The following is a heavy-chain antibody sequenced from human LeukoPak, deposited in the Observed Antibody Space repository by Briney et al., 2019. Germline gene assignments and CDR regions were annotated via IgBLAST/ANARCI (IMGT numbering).Heavy chain of an antibody. J-gene: IGHJ4*02. Sequence: KPSETLSLTCAVYGESFSGYYWTWIRQPPGKGLEWIGEIDDSGSTNYNSSLKSRVTISADTSKNQFSLKLTSVTAADTATYYCARRPRNSGSYDGPSGLDYWGQGTLVTVSS. CDR3: ARRPRNSGSYDGPSGLDY. CDR1: GESFSGYY. D-gene: IGHD1-26*01. CDR2: IDDSGST. V-gene: IGHV4-34*01.